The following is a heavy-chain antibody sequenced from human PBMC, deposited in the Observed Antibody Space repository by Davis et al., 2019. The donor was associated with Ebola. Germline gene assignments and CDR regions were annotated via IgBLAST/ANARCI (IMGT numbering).Heavy chain of an antibody. D-gene: IGHD6-13*01. CDR1: GFTFSSYG. CDR2: IWYDGSNK. V-gene: IGHV3-33*08. CDR3: ARGGSSSSWYGVY. J-gene: IGHJ4*02. Sequence: GESLKISCAASGFTFSSYGMHWVRQAPGKGLEWVAVIWYDGSNKYYADSVKGRFTISRDNSKNTLYLQMNSLRAEDTAVYYCARGGSSSSWYGVYWGQGTLVTVSS.